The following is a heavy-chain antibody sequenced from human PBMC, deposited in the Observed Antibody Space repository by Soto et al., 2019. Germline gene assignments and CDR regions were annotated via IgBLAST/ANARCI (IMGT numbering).Heavy chain of an antibody. Sequence: QVQLVQSGAEVKKPGASVKVSCKASGYTFTGYYMHWVRQAPGQGLEWMGWINPNSGGTNYAQKFQGRVTMTRDTSISTAYMERSRLRSDDTAVYYCARPQIELERPGYYYYGMDVWGQGTTVTVSS. V-gene: IGHV1-2*02. CDR2: INPNSGGT. J-gene: IGHJ6*02. D-gene: IGHD1-1*01. CDR1: GYTFTGYY. CDR3: ARPQIELERPGYYYYGMDV.